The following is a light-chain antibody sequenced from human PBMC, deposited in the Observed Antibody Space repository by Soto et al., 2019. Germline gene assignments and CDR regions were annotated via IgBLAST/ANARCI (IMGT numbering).Light chain of an antibody. V-gene: IGKV3-20*01. J-gene: IGKJ1*01. Sequence: EIVLTQSPGTLSLSPGERATLSCRASQSVSSSYLAWYQQKPGQAPRLLIYGASSRATGIPDRFSGSGSGTDFTLTISRMEPEDFAVYYCQKYGSSLTFGQGNKVEIK. CDR1: QSVSSSY. CDR3: QKYGSSLT. CDR2: GAS.